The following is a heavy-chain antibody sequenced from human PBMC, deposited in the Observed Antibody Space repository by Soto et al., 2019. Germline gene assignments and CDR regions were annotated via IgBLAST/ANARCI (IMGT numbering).Heavy chain of an antibody. CDR3: AREGRDGYNSLFDY. V-gene: IGHV4-31*03. J-gene: IGHJ4*02. CDR2: IYYSGST. CDR1: GGAISSGGYY. Sequence: SETLSLTCTVSGGAISSGGYYWSWIRQHPGKGLEWIGYIYYSGSTYYNPSLKSRVTISVDTSKNQFSLKLSSVTAADTAVYYCAREGRDGYNSLFDYWGQGTLVTVSS. D-gene: IGHD5-12*01.